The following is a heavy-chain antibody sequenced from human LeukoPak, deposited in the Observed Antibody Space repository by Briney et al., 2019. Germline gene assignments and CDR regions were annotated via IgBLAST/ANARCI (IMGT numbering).Heavy chain of an antibody. CDR1: GGSFSGYY. CDR3: ARGQYTWSPYPRSLGHDY. V-gene: IGHV4-34*01. J-gene: IGHJ4*02. CDR2: INHSGST. Sequence: SETLSLTCAVYGGSFSGYYWSWIRQPPGKGLEWIGEINHSGSTNYNPSLKSRVTISADTSKNQFSLKLSSVTAADTAVYYCARGQYTWSPYPRSLGHDYWGQGTLVTVSS. D-gene: IGHD6-6*01.